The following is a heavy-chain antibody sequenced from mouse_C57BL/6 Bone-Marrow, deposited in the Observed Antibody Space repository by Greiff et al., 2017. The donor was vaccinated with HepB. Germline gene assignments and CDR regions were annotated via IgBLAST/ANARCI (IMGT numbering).Heavy chain of an antibody. CDR2: ISDGGSYT. J-gene: IGHJ3*01. CDR1: GFTFSSYA. V-gene: IGHV5-4*01. D-gene: IGHD2-3*01. CDR3: ARDDGYSFAY. Sequence: EVQVVESGGGLVKPGGSLKLPCAASGFTFSSYAMSWVRQTPEKRLEWVATISDGGSYTYYPDNVKGRFTISRDNAKNNLYLQMSHLKSEDTAMYYCARDDGYSFAYWGQGTLVTVSA.